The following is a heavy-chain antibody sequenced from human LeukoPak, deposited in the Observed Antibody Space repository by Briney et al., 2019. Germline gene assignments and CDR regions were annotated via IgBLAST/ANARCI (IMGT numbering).Heavy chain of an antibody. J-gene: IGHJ4*02. Sequence: SETLSLTCTVSGGSISSGSYYWSWIRQPAGKGLEWIGRIYTSGSTNYNPSLKSRVTISVDTSKNQFSLKLSSVTAADTAVYYCAGRTVVFDSWGQGTLVTVSS. CDR1: GGSISSGSYY. V-gene: IGHV4-61*02. CDR3: AGRTVVFDS. CDR2: IYTSGST. D-gene: IGHD4-23*01.